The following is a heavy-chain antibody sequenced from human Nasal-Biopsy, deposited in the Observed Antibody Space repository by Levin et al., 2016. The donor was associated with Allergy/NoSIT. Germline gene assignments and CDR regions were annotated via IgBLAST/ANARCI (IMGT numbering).Heavy chain of an antibody. Sequence: ASVKVSCKASGYTFTGYYLHWVRQAPGQGLEWVGIINPDGGTTGYAQKFQGRVTMTRDTSTSTVYMELSSLRSDDMAVYYCARFGDWSLGYWGQGTLVTVSS. CDR3: ARFGDWSLGY. J-gene: IGHJ4*02. V-gene: IGHV1-46*01. D-gene: IGHD3-9*01. CDR1: GYTFTGYY. CDR2: INPDGGTT.